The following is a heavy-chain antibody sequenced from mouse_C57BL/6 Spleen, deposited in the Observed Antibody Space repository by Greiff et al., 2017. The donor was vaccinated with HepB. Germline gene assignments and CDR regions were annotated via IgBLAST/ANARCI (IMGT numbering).Heavy chain of an antibody. CDR2: IDPSDSYT. CDR3: ARKGVWDY. CDR1: GYTFTSYW. V-gene: IGHV1-59*01. J-gene: IGHJ2*01. Sequence: QVQLQQPGAELVRPGTSVKLSCKASGYTFTSYWMHWVKQRPGQGLEWIGVIDPSDSYTNYNQKFKGKATLTVDTSSSTAYMQLSSLTSEDSAVYYCARKGVWDYWGQGTTLTVSS.